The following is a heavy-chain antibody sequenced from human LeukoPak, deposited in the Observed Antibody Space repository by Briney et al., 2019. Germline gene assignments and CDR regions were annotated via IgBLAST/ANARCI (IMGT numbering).Heavy chain of an antibody. J-gene: IGHJ4*02. V-gene: IGHV3-7*01. Sequence: QPGGSLRLSCAASGFTFSSYWMSWVRQAPGKGLEWVANIKEDGREKYYVDSVKGRFTISRDNSKNTLYLQMNSLRAEDTAVYYCAKDISVWCSGGTCDRVGYDYWGQGTLVTVSS. CDR2: IKEDGREK. D-gene: IGHD2-15*01. CDR3: AKDISVWCSGGTCDRVGYDY. CDR1: GFTFSSYW.